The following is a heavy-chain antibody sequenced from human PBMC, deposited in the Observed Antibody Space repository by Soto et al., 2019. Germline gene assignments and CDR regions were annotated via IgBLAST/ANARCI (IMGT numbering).Heavy chain of an antibody. CDR2: IHHGGST. V-gene: IGHV4-4*02. CDR3: ARDPSHEYGGNPDAYDI. J-gene: IGHJ3*02. Sequence: PSETLSLTCAVSGGSLSSSNWWTWVRQPPGGGLEWIGEIHHGGSTNYNPSLNSRVTISVDKSKNQFSLRLRSVTAADTAVYYCARDPSHEYGGNPDAYDIWGQGTMVTVS. CDR1: GGSLSSSNW. D-gene: IGHD4-17*01.